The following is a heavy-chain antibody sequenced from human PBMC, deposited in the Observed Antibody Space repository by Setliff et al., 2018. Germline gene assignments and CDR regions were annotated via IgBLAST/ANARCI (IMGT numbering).Heavy chain of an antibody. D-gene: IGHD3-16*01. Sequence: ASVKVSCKASGYTLNNYAMNWVRQAPGQGFEWMGWVNTKTGNPTYAQDFTGRLVFSLDTSVNTAFVQISSLKAEDTAVYYCARDGGNGVDYWGQGTLVTVSS. CDR2: VNTKTGNP. CDR1: GYTLNNYA. V-gene: IGHV7-4-1*02. CDR3: ARDGGNGVDY. J-gene: IGHJ4*02.